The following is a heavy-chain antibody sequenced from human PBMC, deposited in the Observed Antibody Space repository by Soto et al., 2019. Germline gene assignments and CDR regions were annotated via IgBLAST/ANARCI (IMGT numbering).Heavy chain of an antibody. CDR2: IWHDGSKK. V-gene: IGHV3-33*01. J-gene: IGHJ4*02. CDR3: ASQAFDY. CDR1: GFIFRDYG. Sequence: GGSLRLSCAGSGFIFRDYGMQWVRQAPGKGLEWLAFIWHDGSKKYYADSLKGRFTISRDNSKNTMYLQMSSPRVEDTAVYYCASQAFDYWGQGTLVTVSS.